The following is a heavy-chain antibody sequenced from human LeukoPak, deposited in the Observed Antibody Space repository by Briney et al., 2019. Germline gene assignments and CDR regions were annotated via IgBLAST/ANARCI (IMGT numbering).Heavy chain of an antibody. D-gene: IGHD1-1*01. V-gene: IGHV3-7*01. CDR1: GFSFRRFW. J-gene: IGHJ3*02. CDR2: INGDGDGK. CDR3: ARDSSPDSATTYYDALDM. Sequence: GGSLRLSCAGSGFSFRRFWMTWVRQAPGRGREWVANINGDGDGKRYADSVKDRFTISRDNARSLVFLQIHSLRDEDTALYYCARDSSPDSATTYYDALDMWGQGTMVTVSS.